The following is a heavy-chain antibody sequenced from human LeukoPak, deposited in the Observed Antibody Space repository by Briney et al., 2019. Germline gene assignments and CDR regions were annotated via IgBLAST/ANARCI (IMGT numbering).Heavy chain of an antibody. CDR2: IYYSGST. J-gene: IGHJ4*02. CDR1: GGSISSGGYY. CDR3: ARRSYDGSGYYYVDY. D-gene: IGHD3-22*01. Sequence: SQTLSLTCTVSGGSISSGGYYWSWIRQHPGKGLEWIGYIYYSGSTYYNPSLKSRVTISVDTSKNQFSLKLSSVTAADTAVYYCARRSYDGSGYYYVDYWGQGTLVTVSS. V-gene: IGHV4-31*03.